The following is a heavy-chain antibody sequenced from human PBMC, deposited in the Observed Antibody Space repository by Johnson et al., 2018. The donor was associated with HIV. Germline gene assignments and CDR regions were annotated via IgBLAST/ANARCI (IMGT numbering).Heavy chain of an antibody. CDR3: ARISYNFWSDPDAFDI. CDR1: GFTFTSYA. D-gene: IGHD3-3*01. CDR2: ISCDDDIT. V-gene: IGHV3-23*01. J-gene: IGHJ3*02. Sequence: VQLMESGGGLVQPGGSLRLSCAVSGFTFTSYAMTWVRQAPGKGLEWVSAISCDDDITYYADSVKGRFTISRDNSKNTLYLQMSSLKAEDTAVYYCARISYNFWSDPDAFDIWGQGTMVTVSS.